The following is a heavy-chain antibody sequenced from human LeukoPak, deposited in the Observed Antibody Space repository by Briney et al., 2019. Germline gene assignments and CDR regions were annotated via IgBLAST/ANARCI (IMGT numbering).Heavy chain of an antibody. CDR1: GYTFTGYY. D-gene: IGHD3-22*01. Sequence: ASVEVSCKASGYTFTGYYMHWVRQAPGQGLEWMGWINPNSGDTNYAQKFQGRVTMTRDTSISTAYMELSRLTSDDTAMYYCARDRTSGYSWFDPWGQGTLVTVSS. CDR3: ARDRTSGYSWFDP. CDR2: INPNSGDT. V-gene: IGHV1-2*02. J-gene: IGHJ5*02.